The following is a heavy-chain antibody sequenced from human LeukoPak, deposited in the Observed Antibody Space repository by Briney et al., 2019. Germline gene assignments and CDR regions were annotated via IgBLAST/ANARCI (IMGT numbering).Heavy chain of an antibody. V-gene: IGHV4-4*09. D-gene: IGHD4-11*01. CDR3: ARLSHDYSNYYWFDP. CDR2: IYTSGRT. CDR1: GGPISSYY. J-gene: IGHJ5*02. Sequence: SETLSLTCTVSGGPISSYYWSWIRQPPGKALEGIGYIYTSGRTNYNPSLKSRVTISVDTSKNQFSLKLRSVTAADTAVYYCARLSHDYSNYYWFDPWGQGTLVTVSS.